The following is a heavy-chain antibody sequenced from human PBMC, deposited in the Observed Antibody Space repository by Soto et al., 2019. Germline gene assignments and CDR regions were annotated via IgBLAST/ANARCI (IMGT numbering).Heavy chain of an antibody. CDR2: ISSSSSYT. CDR1: GFTFSDYY. J-gene: IGHJ6*02. CDR3: ARDLRGPAFYGMDV. V-gene: IGHV3-11*06. Sequence: QVQLVESGGGLVKPGGSLRLSWAAPGFTFSDYYMSWIRQAPGRGREWVSYISSSSSYTNYADSLKGRFTISRDNAKNSLYLQMNSLRAEDTAVYYCARDLRGPAFYGMDVWGQGTTVTVSS. D-gene: IGHD3-16*01.